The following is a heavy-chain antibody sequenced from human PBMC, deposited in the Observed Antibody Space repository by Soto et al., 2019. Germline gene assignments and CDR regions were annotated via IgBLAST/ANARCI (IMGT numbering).Heavy chain of an antibody. CDR2: ISGSGGST. CDR3: AKDHGPPSYYGSGSYPY. D-gene: IGHD3-10*01. Sequence: PGGSLRLSCAASGFTFSSSAMSWVRQAPGKGLEWVSHISGSGGSTYYADSVKGRFTLSRDYSRNTVYLQINSLRAEDTAVYYCAKDHGPPSYYGSGSYPYWGPGTLVTVSS. CDR1: GFTFSSSA. V-gene: IGHV3-23*01. J-gene: IGHJ4*02.